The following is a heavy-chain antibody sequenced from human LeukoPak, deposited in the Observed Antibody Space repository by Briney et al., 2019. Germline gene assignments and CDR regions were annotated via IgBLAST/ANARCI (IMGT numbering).Heavy chain of an antibody. V-gene: IGHV4-30-2*01. CDR3: GRCAHIADDLAAARAHY. D-gene: IGHD6-13*01. J-gene: IGHJ4*02. CDR2: IYHSGST. CDR1: GASISRGGSA. Sequence: ASQTLSLTLAVYGASISRGGSAGGWIRQPPGKGLECIGYIYHSGSTYYNPSLKSRVTISVDRSKNQVSLKLSSVTAADTAVYYCGRCAHIADDLAAARAHYWGQGTLVTVSS.